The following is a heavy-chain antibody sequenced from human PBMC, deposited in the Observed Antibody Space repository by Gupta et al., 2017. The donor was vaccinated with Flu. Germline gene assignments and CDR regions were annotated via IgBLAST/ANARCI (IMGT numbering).Heavy chain of an antibody. J-gene: IGHJ4*02. D-gene: IGHD3-16*02. V-gene: IGHV4-39*01. Sequence: GLEWIGSIYYSGSTYYNPSLKSRVTISVDTSKNQFSLKLSSGTAADTAVYYCARQPYDYVWGSYRSYYFDYWGQGTLVTVSS. CDR3: ARQPYDYVWGSYRSYYFDY. CDR2: IYYSGST.